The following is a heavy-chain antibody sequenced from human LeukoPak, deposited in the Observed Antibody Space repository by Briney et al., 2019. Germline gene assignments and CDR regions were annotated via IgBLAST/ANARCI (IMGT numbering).Heavy chain of an antibody. Sequence: TGGSLRLSCAASGFTFSSYAMHWVRQAPGKGLEWVAVTWYDGSEKYYADSVKGRFTISRDNSKNTLYLQMNGLRAEDTAVYYCARDFIVATTNDALDIWGQGTMVTVSS. J-gene: IGHJ3*02. CDR3: ARDFIVATTNDALDI. D-gene: IGHD5-12*01. CDR2: TWYDGSEK. CDR1: GFTFSSYA. V-gene: IGHV3-33*01.